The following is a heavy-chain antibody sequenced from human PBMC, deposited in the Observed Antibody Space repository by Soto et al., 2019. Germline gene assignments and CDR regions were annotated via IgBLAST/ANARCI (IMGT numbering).Heavy chain of an antibody. D-gene: IGHD6-19*01. CDR2: VSHDGRNT. CDR1: GFTFSDYA. V-gene: IGHV3-30*18. CDR3: AKGGRQWLVTSDFNY. J-gene: IGHJ4*02. Sequence: SGGSLRLSCAASGFTFSDYAMHWVRQAPGKGLEWVAVVSHDGRNTHYADSVKGRFTISRDSSKNTVSLEMTRLRAEDTAVYYCAKGGRQWLVTSDFNYWGQGS.